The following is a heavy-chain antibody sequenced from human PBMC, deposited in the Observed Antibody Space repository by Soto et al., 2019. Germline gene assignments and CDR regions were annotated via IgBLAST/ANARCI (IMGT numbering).Heavy chain of an antibody. V-gene: IGHV1-69*13. J-gene: IGHJ6*02. Sequence: GASVKVSCKASGGTFSSYAISWVRQAPGQGLEWMGGIIPIFGTANYAQKFQGRVTITADESTSTAYMELSSLRSEDTAVYYCARVPLPYYYGMDVWGQGTTVTVSS. CDR1: GGTFSSYA. D-gene: IGHD1-26*01. CDR3: ARVPLPYYYGMDV. CDR2: IIPIFGTA.